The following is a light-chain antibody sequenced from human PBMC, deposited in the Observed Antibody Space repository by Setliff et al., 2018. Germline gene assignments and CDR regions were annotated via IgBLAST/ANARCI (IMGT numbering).Light chain of an antibody. CDR3: SSYAGSNNPYV. CDR1: SNDVGGYNY. Sequence: QSALAQPASVSGSLGQSITISCTGTSNDVGGYNYVSWYKQHPGKAPKLMIYEVSKRPSGVPDRFSGSKSGNTASLTVSGLQAEDEADYYCSSYAGSNNPYVFGTGTKVTLL. CDR2: EVS. J-gene: IGLJ1*01. V-gene: IGLV2-8*01.